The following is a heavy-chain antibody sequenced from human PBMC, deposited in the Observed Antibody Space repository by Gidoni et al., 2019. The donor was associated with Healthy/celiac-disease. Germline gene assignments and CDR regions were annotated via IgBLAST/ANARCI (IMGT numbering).Heavy chain of an antibody. CDR3: ARVSRRAAAGY. Sequence: QVQLQQGGAGLLKPSETLSLTCAVYGGSFIGYYWSWFRQPPGKGLEWIGEINHSGSTNYNPSLKSRVTISVDTSKNQFSLKLSSVTAADTAVYYCARVSRRAAAGYWGQGTLVTVSS. V-gene: IGHV4-34*01. CDR1: GGSFIGYY. D-gene: IGHD6-13*01. J-gene: IGHJ4*02. CDR2: INHSGST.